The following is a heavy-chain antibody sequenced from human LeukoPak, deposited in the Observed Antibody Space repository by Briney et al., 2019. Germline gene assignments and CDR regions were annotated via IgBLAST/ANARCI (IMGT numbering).Heavy chain of an antibody. CDR1: GFTFSSYA. V-gene: IGHV3-23*01. D-gene: IGHD3-9*01. CDR2: ISGSGGST. Sequence: QPGGSLRLFCAASGFTFSSYAMSWVRQAPGKGLEWVSAISGSGGSTYYADSVKGRFTISRDNSKNTLYLQMNSLIAEDTAVYYCARIRGYYDILTGYYRGPFDYWGQGTLVTVSS. CDR3: ARIRGYYDILTGYYRGPFDY. J-gene: IGHJ4*02.